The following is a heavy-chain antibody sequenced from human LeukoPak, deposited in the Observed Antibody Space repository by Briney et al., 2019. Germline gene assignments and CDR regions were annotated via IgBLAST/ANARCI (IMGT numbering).Heavy chain of an antibody. J-gene: IGHJ4*02. CDR1: GFTFTTYW. V-gene: IGHV3-7*01. CDR2: IKQDGSQK. D-gene: IGHD7-27*01. Sequence: PGGSLRLSYAASGFTFTTYWMTWVRQAPGKGLEWVANIKQDGSQKYYVDSVKGRFTISRANAKHSLYLQMNCVKAEDTAVYYCGSENWANDYWGQGTLVTVSS. CDR3: GSENWANDY.